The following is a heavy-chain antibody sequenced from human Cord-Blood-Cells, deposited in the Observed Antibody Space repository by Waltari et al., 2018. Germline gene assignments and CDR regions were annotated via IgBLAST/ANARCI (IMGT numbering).Heavy chain of an antibody. CDR2: IYWDDDK. CDR1: GFSLSTSGVG. J-gene: IGHJ3*02. D-gene: IGHD3-3*01. V-gene: IGHV2-5*02. CDR3: AHRPPNYDFWSGYYDAFDI. Sequence: QITLKESGPTLVKPTQTLTLTCPFSGFSLSTSGVGVGWIRQPPGQALEWLALIYWDDDKRYSPSLKSRLTITKDTSKNQVVLTMTNMDPVDTATYYCAHRPPNYDFWSGYYDAFDIWGQGTMVTVSS.